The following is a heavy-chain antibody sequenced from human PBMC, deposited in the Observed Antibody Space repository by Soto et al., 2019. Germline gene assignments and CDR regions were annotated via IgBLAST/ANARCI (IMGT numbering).Heavy chain of an antibody. CDR3: AGATVVTPSWWFDP. D-gene: IGHD4-17*01. J-gene: IGHJ5*02. CDR1: GGSIGSGDYY. V-gene: IGHV4-30-4*01. CDR2: IYYSGST. Sequence: PSETLSLTCTVSGGSIGSGDYYWSWIRQPPGKGLEWIGYIYYSGSTYYNPSLKSRVTISVDTSKNQFSLKLSSVTAADTAVYYCAGATVVTPSWWFDPWGQGTLVTASS.